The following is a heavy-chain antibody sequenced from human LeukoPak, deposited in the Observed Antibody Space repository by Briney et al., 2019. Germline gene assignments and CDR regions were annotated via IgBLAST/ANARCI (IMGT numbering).Heavy chain of an antibody. V-gene: IGHV1-18*01. CDR3: ARDQSPYYDFWSGYYFRAAHGMDV. CDR2: ISAYNGNT. J-gene: IGHJ6*02. CDR1: GYTFTSYG. Sequence: ASVKVSCKASGYTFTSYGISWVRQAPGQGLEWMGWISAYNGNTNYAQKLQGRVTMTTDTSTSTAYTELRSLRSDDTAVYYCARDQSPYYDFWSGYYFRAAHGMDVWGQGTTVTVSS. D-gene: IGHD3-3*01.